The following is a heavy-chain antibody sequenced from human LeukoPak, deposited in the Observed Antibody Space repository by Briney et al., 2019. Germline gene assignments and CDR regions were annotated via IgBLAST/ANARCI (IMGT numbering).Heavy chain of an antibody. Sequence: GGSLRLSCAASGFTFSTYTMNWVRQAPGKGLEWVASIRSSSSYIQYADSVKGRFTISRDNAKNSLFLQMNSLRAEDTAVYYCARGDGYDFFDYWGQGTLVTVSS. CDR3: ARGDGYDFFDY. CDR1: GFTFSTYT. V-gene: IGHV3-21*01. CDR2: IRSSSSYI. J-gene: IGHJ4*02. D-gene: IGHD5-24*01.